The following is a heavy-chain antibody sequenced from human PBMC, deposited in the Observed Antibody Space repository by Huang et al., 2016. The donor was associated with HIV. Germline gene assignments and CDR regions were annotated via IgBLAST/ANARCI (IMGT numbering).Heavy chain of an antibody. V-gene: IGHV3-7*01. CDR1: GFTFNNYC. D-gene: IGHD6-13*01. Sequence: EVQLVESGGGLVQPGGSLRLSCAASGFTFNNYCMNWVRQGPGKGLGRVANIKKDGSGKYYVDSVKGRFTISRDNAKNALYLQMNSLRAEDTAVYYCARDAPSSSYTYDAFDIWGQGTMVTVSS. J-gene: IGHJ3*02. CDR3: ARDAPSSSYTYDAFDI. CDR2: IKKDGSGK.